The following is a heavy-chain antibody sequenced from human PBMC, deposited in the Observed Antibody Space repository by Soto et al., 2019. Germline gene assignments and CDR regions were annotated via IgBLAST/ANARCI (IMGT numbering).Heavy chain of an antibody. V-gene: IGHV4-39*01. CDR3: ARHSGNYYDSNGYLYY. CDR1: GGSISSRSYF. D-gene: IGHD3-22*01. Sequence: SETLSLTCTVSGGSISSRSYFWGWIRQPPGKGLEWIGSIYYDGSAYYNPSLKSRVTISVDTSKNQFSLKLTSVTAADTAVYYCARHSGNYYDSNGYLYYWGQGTLVTVSS. CDR2: IYYDGSA. J-gene: IGHJ4*02.